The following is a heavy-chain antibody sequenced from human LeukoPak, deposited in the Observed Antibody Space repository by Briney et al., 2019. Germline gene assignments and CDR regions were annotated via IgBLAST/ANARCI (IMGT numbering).Heavy chain of an antibody. J-gene: IGHJ6*03. CDR2: IYLSDNT. V-gene: IGHV4-59*05. Sequence: PSETLSLTCSVSGDSIINYYWMWIRQPAGKGLEWIGRIYLSDNTNYNSPSLRSRVTISVDTSKNQFSLKLSSVTAADTAVYYCARQAAAGFYYYMDVWGKGTTVTISS. CDR1: GDSIINYY. D-gene: IGHD6-13*01. CDR3: ARQAAAGFYYYMDV.